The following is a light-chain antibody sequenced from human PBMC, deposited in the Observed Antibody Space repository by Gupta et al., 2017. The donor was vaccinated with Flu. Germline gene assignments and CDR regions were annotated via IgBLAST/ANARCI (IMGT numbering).Light chain of an antibody. CDR3: HQVDYPPVT. V-gene: IGKV4-1*01. CDR1: QNILYSYNNKNY. J-gene: IGKJ3*01. Sequence: DIVLTQSPDSLSVSLGERATINCKSSQNILYSYNNKNYLAWYQQKPGQPPKLLLDWASTRASGVPDRFSGSGSGTDFTLTITSLQAEDVAIYYCHQVDYPPVTFGHGTKVDIK. CDR2: WAS.